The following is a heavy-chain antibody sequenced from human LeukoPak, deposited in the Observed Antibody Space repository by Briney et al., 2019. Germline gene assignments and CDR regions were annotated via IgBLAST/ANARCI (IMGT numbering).Heavy chain of an antibody. Sequence: SETLSLTCAVYGGSFSGYYWSWIRQPPGKGLEWIGEINHSGSINYNPSLKRRVTISVDTSKNHLSLKLSSVAAADTAVYYCARGVVVVPAAILSAYGYYYYYGMDVWGQGTTVTVSS. J-gene: IGHJ6*02. CDR3: ARGVVVVPAAILSAYGYYYYYGMDV. CDR1: GGSFSGYY. D-gene: IGHD2-2*01. V-gene: IGHV4-34*01. CDR2: INHSGSI.